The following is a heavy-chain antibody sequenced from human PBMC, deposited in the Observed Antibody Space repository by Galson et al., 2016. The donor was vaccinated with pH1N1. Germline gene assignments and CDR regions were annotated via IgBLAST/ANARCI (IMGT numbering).Heavy chain of an antibody. J-gene: IGHJ2*01. CDR2: IIPIFNTA. V-gene: IGHV1-69*13. Sequence: SVKVSCKASGGTFGSYGINWVRQAPGQGLEWMGGIIPIFNTAKYAQNFQDRVTITADESTTTAYMELSSLRSEDTAVYYCAREDYYDADLSDWYFDLWGRGTLLTVSS. CDR1: GGTFGSYG. D-gene: IGHD3-22*01. CDR3: AREDYYDADLSDWYFDL.